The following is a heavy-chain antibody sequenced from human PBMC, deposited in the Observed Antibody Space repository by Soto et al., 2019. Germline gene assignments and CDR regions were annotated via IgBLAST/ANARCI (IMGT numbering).Heavy chain of an antibody. D-gene: IGHD3-3*01. J-gene: IGHJ6*02. CDR1: GGSISSYY. Sequence: PSETLSLTCTVSGGSISSYYWSWIRQPPGKGLEWIGYIYYSGSTNYNPSLKSRVTISVDTSKNQFSLKLSSVTAADTAVYYCAVSLYYDFWSGYWPYYYYYGMDVWGQGTTVTVSS. CDR3: AVSLYYDFWSGYWPYYYYYGMDV. CDR2: IYYSGST. V-gene: IGHV4-59*01.